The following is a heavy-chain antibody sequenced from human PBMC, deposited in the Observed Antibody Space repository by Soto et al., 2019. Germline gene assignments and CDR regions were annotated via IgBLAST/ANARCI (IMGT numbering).Heavy chain of an antibody. D-gene: IGHD3-16*01. CDR2: SRGGGSST. Sequence: LRLSCEASGFTFSSYAMSWVRQAPGKGLEWVSASRGGGSSTYYADSVKGRFTISRDNSKNTLYLQMDSLRAEDTAVYYCAKAQGGFDYWGQGALVTVSS. J-gene: IGHJ4*02. V-gene: IGHV3-23*01. CDR3: AKAQGGFDY. CDR1: GFTFSSYA.